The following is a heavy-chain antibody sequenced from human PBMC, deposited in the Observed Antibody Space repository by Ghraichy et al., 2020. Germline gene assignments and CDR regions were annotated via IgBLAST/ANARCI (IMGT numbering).Heavy chain of an antibody. J-gene: IGHJ6*02. CDR3: ARDGRILYGMDV. Sequence: SETLSLTCTVSDGSISSYYWSWIRQPPGKGLEWIGYIYYRGSTNYNPSLKSRVTISVDTSKNQFSLRLSSVIATDSAVYYCARDGRILYGMDVWGQGTTVTVSS. CDR1: DGSISSYY. V-gene: IGHV4-59*01. CDR2: IYYRGST.